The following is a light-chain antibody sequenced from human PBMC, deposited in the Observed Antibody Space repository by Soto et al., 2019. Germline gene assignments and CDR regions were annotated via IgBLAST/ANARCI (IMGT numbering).Light chain of an antibody. J-gene: IGLJ1*01. CDR2: EGS. CDR3: CSYAGSSTYYV. CDR1: SSDVGSYNL. Sequence: QSALTQPASVSGSPGQSSTISCTGTSSDVGSYNLVSWYQQHPGKAPKLMIYEGSKRPSGVSNRFSGSKSGNTASLTISGLQAEYEADYYCCSYAGSSTYYVFGTGTKLTVL. V-gene: IGLV2-23*01.